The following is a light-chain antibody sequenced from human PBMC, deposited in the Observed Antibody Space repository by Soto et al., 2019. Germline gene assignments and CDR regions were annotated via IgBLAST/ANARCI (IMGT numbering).Light chain of an antibody. CDR1: QGIYRF. CDR3: QQLKSNLIT. V-gene: IGKV1-9*01. J-gene: IGKJ5*01. CDR2: AAS. Sequence: DIQLTQSPSFLSASVGDRVTITCRASQGIYRFLAWYQQKPGKAPKLLIYAASTLQSGVPSRFSGSGSGTEFTLTISSLQPEDFATYYCQQLKSNLITFGQGTRLEIK.